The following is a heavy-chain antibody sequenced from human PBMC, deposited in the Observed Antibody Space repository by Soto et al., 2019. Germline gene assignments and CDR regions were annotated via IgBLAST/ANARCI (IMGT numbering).Heavy chain of an antibody. D-gene: IGHD6-19*01. V-gene: IGHV3-33*01. CDR2: IWSDGSNR. Sequence: QVHLVESGGGVVQPGRSVRLSCVASGFTFIKYGMHWVRQAPGRGLEWVAIIWSDGSNRDYVNSVKGRFTISRDNFRNTLYWEMNDLRVEDTAVYYCTRGDGSGPDGDYWGQGTLVTVSS. CDR1: GFTFIKYG. CDR3: TRGDGSGPDGDY. J-gene: IGHJ4*02.